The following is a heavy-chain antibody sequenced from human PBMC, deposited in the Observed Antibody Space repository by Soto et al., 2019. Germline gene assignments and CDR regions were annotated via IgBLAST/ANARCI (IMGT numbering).Heavy chain of an antibody. CDR2: IKQDESDK. V-gene: IGHV3-7*03. CDR1: GFRFRDYW. CDR3: AAYCYTMTCTHFHGYS. D-gene: IGHD3-16*02. J-gene: IGHJ5*02. Sequence: GGSLRLSCAVSGFRFRDYWMSWVCQAPGKGLEWVANIKQDESDKYYVDSVKGRFTISRDNAKNALYLQMNSLRVEDTAVYYCAAYCYTMTCTHFHGYSWGQGTQVTVSS.